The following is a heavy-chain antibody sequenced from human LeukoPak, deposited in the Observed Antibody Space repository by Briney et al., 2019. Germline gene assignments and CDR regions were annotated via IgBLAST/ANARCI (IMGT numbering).Heavy chain of an antibody. CDR1: GFTFSNYA. Sequence: PGGSLRLSCAASGFTFSNYAMSWVRQAPGKGLEWVSSISLSGDTTDYADSVKGRFTISRDNSKNTLDLQMNSLTAEDTALYYCAKEDRGSSHKFFDYWGQGTLVTVSS. CDR2: ISLSGDTT. V-gene: IGHV3-23*01. CDR3: AKEDRGSSHKFFDY. D-gene: IGHD6-6*01. J-gene: IGHJ4*02.